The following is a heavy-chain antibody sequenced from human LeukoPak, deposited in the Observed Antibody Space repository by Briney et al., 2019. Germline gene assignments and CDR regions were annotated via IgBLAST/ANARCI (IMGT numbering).Heavy chain of an antibody. CDR3: ARGRRWAAPAILY. D-gene: IGHD6-13*01. CDR2: IYYSGST. J-gene: IGHJ4*02. Sequence: KPSETLSLTCTVSGGSISSSSYYWGWIRQPPGKGLEWIGSIYYSGSTYYNPSLKSRVTISVDTSKNQFSLKLSSVTAADTAVYYCARGRRWAAPAILYWGQGTLVTVSS. V-gene: IGHV4-39*07. CDR1: GGSISSSSYY.